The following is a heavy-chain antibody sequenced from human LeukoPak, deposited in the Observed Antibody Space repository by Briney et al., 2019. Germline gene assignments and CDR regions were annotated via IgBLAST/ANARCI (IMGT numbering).Heavy chain of an antibody. CDR1: GGSVSSGGYY. V-gene: IGHV4-31*03. CDR3: AKSNYDSSGFGYFDF. Sequence: PSETLSLTCTVSGGSVSSGGYYWSWIRQRPRRGLEWIGYISYSGGTYYNPSLKSRATISQDTSKNQFSLELNSVTAADAAVYYCAKSNYDSSGFGYFDFWGQGTLVTVSS. J-gene: IGHJ4*02. D-gene: IGHD3-22*01. CDR2: ISYSGGT.